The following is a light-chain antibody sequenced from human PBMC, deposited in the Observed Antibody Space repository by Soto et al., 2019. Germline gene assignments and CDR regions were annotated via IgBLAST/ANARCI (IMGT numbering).Light chain of an antibody. CDR1: SSNIGAGYD. V-gene: IGLV1-40*01. CDR2: ANS. J-gene: IGLJ2*01. Sequence: QAVVTQPPSVSGAPGQRVTISCTGSSSNIGAGYDEHWYQQLPGTAPKLLIFANSNRPSGVPDRFSGSKSGTSASLAITGLQAEDEADYYCQSYDSGLSGSWVFGGGTKLTVL. CDR3: QSYDSGLSGSWV.